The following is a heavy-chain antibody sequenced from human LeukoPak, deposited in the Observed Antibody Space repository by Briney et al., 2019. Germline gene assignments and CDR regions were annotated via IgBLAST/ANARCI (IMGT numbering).Heavy chain of an antibody. CDR2: INSDGINT. CDR1: GFTFSSYW. CDR3: AYDSRSPDALNI. Sequence: GGSLRLSCAAPGFTFSSYWMHWVRQTPGKGLVWVSRINSDGINTDYADSVKGRFTISRDNAKSTLYLQMNSLRAEDTAVYYCAYDSRSPDALNIWGQGTMVTVSS. D-gene: IGHD3-22*01. V-gene: IGHV3-74*01. J-gene: IGHJ3*02.